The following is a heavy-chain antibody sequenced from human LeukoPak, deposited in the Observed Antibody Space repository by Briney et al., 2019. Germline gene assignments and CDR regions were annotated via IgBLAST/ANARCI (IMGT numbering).Heavy chain of an antibody. CDR1: GYTFTGYY. V-gene: IGHV1-2*02. CDR2: INPNSGGT. J-gene: IGHJ4*02. Sequence: ASVKVSCKASGYTFTGYYMHWVRQAPGQGLEWMGWINPNSGGTNYAQKFQGRVTMTRDTSISTAYMELSRLRSDDTAVYYCARRAPISRVLAYWGQGTLVTVSS. D-gene: IGHD3-3*01. CDR3: ARRAPISRVLAY.